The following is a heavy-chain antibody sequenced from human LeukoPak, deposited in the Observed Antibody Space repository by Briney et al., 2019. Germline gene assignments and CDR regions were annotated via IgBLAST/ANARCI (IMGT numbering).Heavy chain of an antibody. J-gene: IGHJ4*02. CDR2: IYYSGST. V-gene: IGHV4-30-4*08. Sequence: PSETLSLTCTVSGGSISSGDYYWSWIRQPPGKGLEWIGYIYYSGSTYYNPSLKSRVTMSVDTSKNQFSLKLSSVTAADTAVYYCARGGESGSYYVFDYWGQGMLVTVSS. D-gene: IGHD1-26*01. CDR1: GGSISSGDYY. CDR3: ARGGESGSYYVFDY.